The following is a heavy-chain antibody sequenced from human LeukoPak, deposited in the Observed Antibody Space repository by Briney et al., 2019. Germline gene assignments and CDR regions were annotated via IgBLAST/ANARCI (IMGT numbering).Heavy chain of an antibody. CDR2: IIPIFGTA. D-gene: IGHD1-26*01. J-gene: IGHJ4*02. CDR3: ARSIVGATGGYFDY. CDR1: GGTFSSYA. Sequence: SVKVSFKASGGTFSSYAISWVRQAPGQGLEWMGGIIPIFGTANYAQKFQGRVTITADESTSTAYMELSRLRSEDTAVYYCARSIVGATGGYFDYWGQGTLVTVSS. V-gene: IGHV1-69*13.